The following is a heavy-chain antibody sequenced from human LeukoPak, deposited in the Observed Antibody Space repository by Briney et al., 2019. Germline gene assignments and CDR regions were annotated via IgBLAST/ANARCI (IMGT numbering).Heavy chain of an antibody. CDR3: AKDCDFESSTTGTTCHDY. Sequence: GGSLRLSCAASVFTFSSYAMSSVRQAPGKGLEWVSAISGSGGSTYYADSVKGRFTISRDNSKNTLYLQMNSLRAEDTAVYYCAKDCDFESSTTGTTCHDYWGQGTLVTVSS. V-gene: IGHV3-23*01. CDR1: VFTFSSYA. D-gene: IGHD1-1*01. CDR2: ISGSGGST. J-gene: IGHJ4*02.